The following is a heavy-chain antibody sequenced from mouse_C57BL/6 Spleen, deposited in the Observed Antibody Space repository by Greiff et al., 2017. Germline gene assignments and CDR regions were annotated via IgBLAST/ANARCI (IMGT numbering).Heavy chain of an antibody. Sequence: QVQLQQPGAELVRPGTSVKLSCKASGYTFTSYWMHWVKQRPGQGLEWIGVIDPSDSYTNYNQKFKGKATLTVDTSSSTAYMQLSSLTSEDSAVYYCATGGRRAFDCWGKGTTLTVSS. CDR2: IDPSDSYT. D-gene: IGHD1-1*02. CDR3: ATGGRRAFDC. V-gene: IGHV1-59*01. CDR1: GYTFTSYW. J-gene: IGHJ2*01.